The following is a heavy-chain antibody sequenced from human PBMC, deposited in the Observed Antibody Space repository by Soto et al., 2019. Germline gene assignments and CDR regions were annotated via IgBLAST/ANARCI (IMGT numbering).Heavy chain of an antibody. CDR1: GFTFSTYA. Sequence: EVQLLESGGGLVQPGGSLRLSCAASGFTFSTYAMSWVRQAPGKGLEWVSAISGSVGSPYYADSVKGRFTISRDNSKNTLYLQMNSLRAEDTAVYYCAKDGHGGTYSLEYYFDYWGQGTLVTVSS. D-gene: IGHD1-26*01. CDR3: AKDGHGGTYSLEYYFDY. V-gene: IGHV3-23*01. J-gene: IGHJ4*02. CDR2: ISGSVGSP.